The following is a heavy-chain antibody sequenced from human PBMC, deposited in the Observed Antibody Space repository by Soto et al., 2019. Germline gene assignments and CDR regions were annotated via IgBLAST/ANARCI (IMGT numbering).Heavy chain of an antibody. CDR1: GYIFSDYG. D-gene: IGHD2-21*01. CDR2: IIPYNDNT. J-gene: IGHJ6*02. Sequence: VTVSCKASGYIFSDYGINWVRLAPGQGLEWMGWIIPYNDNTKYAENFQGRVTLTTDTSTNTVYMELRSLTPDDTGVYFCARKPYSHYYGMDVWGQGTSVTVSS. V-gene: IGHV1-18*01. CDR3: ARKPYSHYYGMDV.